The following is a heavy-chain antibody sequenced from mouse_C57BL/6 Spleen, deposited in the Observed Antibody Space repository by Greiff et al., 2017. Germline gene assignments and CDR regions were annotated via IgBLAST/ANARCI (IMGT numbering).Heavy chain of an antibody. Sequence: VQLQQSGAELVKPGASVKLSCKASGYTFTEYTIHWVKQRSGQGLEWLGWFYPGSGRIKYNKKFKDKATLTADKSSSTVYMELSRWTSEDSAVYFCARHEVPYYDGSSGGYVEVWGTGTTVTVSS. V-gene: IGHV1-62-2*01. CDR3: ARHEVPYYDGSSGGYVEV. D-gene: IGHD1-1*01. CDR2: FYPGSGRI. J-gene: IGHJ1*03. CDR1: GYTFTEYT.